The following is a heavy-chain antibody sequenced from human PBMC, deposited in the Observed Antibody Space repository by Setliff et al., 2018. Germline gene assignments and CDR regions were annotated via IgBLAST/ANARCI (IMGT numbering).Heavy chain of an antibody. CDR2: IYYSGST. V-gene: IGHV4-59*12. Sequence: SETLSLTCTVSGGSISSYYWSWIRQPPGKGLEWIGYIYYSGSTYYNPSLKSRVTMSVDTSKNQFSLKLSSVTAADTAVYYCARGGKILEWLYAHDYWGQGTLVTVS. CDR1: GGSISSYY. CDR3: ARGGKILEWLYAHDY. D-gene: IGHD3-3*01. J-gene: IGHJ4*02.